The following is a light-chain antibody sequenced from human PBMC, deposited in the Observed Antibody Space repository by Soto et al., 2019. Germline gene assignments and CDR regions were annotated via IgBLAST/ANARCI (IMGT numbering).Light chain of an antibody. Sequence: QSVLTQPPSASGTPEQRVTISCSGSSSNIGGSSVNWYQHLPGTAPKLLIYTNSRRPSGVSDRFSGSKSGNTASLTITGLQAEDEADYYCTSCITANTRCVFGSGTKVTVL. V-gene: IGLV1-44*01. J-gene: IGLJ1*01. CDR3: TSCITANTRCV. CDR1: SSNIGGSS. CDR2: TNS.